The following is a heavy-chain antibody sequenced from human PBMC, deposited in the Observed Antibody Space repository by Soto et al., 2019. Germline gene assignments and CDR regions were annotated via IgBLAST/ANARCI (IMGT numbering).Heavy chain of an antibody. Sequence: QVQLVQSGGEVKKPGASVKVSCKASGYTFISYGITWVRQAPGQGLEWMGWTHAYNGNTNYAQNLQGRVTMTTDTATSTASMELRSLRSDDTAVYFCARVGMKNYDFWSGELDHWGQGTLITVSS. CDR3: ARVGMKNYDFWSGELDH. V-gene: IGHV1-18*04. J-gene: IGHJ4*02. CDR1: GYTFISYG. D-gene: IGHD3-3*01. CDR2: THAYNGNT.